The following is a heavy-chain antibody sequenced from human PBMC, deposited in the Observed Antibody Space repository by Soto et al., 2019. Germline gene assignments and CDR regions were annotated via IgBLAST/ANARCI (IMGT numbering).Heavy chain of an antibody. CDR2: IYYSGST. D-gene: IGHD2-2*02. V-gene: IGHV4-39*01. J-gene: IGHJ5*02. Sequence: SETLSLTCTVSGGSISSGSYYWGWIRQPPGKGLEWIGSIYYSGSTYYNPSLKSRVTISVDTSKNQFSLKLSSVTAADTAVYYCARHVGYCSSTSCYRERWFDPWGQGTLVTVS. CDR3: ARHVGYCSSTSCYRERWFDP. CDR1: GGSISSGSYY.